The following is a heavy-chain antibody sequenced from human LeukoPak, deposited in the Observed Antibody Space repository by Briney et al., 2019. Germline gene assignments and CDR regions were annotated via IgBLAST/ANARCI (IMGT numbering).Heavy chain of an antibody. D-gene: IGHD3-10*01. Sequence: PSETLSLTCAVSGVSVGDTYWWTWVRQPPGKGLEWIGEINHSATTNYNPSLKGRATISLDKSKNHFSLKVNSMTAADAAVYYCARDLPRSGVNFDYWGQGTLVTVSS. CDR2: INHSATT. CDR3: ARDLPRSGVNFDY. CDR1: GVSVGDTYW. V-gene: IGHV4-4*02. J-gene: IGHJ4*02.